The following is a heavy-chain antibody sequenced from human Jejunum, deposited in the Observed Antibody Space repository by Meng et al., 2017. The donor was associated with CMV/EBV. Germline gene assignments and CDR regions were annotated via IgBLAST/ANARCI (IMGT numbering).Heavy chain of an antibody. V-gene: IGHV3-20*03. Sequence: DYGMSWVRQVPGKGLEWVSGINWNGGAKGYVDSVKGRFTISRDNAKNSLYLQMNSLRAEDTAVYYCAKTETAMASNYYYYYGMDVWGQGTTVTVSS. CDR2: INWNGGAK. D-gene: IGHD5-18*01. CDR1: DYG. J-gene: IGHJ6*02. CDR3: AKTETAMASNYYYYYGMDV.